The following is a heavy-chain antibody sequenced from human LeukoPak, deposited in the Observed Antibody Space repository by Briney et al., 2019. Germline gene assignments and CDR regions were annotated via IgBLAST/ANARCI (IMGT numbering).Heavy chain of an antibody. CDR1: GYNFTSYG. J-gene: IGHJ4*02. CDR3: AREMAVAGSGVIDS. D-gene: IGHD6-19*01. Sequence: ASVKVSCKASGYNFTSYGLSWVRQAPGQGLGWMGWISTYNDNTHYAQKFQGRVTMTTDTSTNTAYMELRSLRSDDTAVYYCAREMAVAGSGVIDSWGQGTLVTVSS. CDR2: ISTYNDNT. V-gene: IGHV1-18*01.